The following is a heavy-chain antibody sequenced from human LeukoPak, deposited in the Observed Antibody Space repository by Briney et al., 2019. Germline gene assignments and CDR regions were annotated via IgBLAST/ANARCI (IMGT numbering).Heavy chain of an antibody. Sequence: ASVKVSCKXSGYTFTGYYMHWVRQSPRQGLEWMGRISPNSGGTNYAQKFQGRVTMTRDTSISTAYMELSRLRSDDTVVYYCASSGYDLYGPYSYNWFDPWGQGTLVTVSS. D-gene: IGHD5-12*01. J-gene: IGHJ5*02. CDR2: ISPNSGGT. V-gene: IGHV1-2*05. CDR1: GYTFTGYY. CDR3: ASSGYDLYGPYSYNWFDP.